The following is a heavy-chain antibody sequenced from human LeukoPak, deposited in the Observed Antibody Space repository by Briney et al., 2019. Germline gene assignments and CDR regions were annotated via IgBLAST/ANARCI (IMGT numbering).Heavy chain of an antibody. Sequence: GGSLRLSCAASGFTFSSYAMSWVRQAPGKGLEWVSGIRGNGGSTYYADSVKGRFTISRGNSRNTLYLQMNSLRAEDTAIYYCAKYAYSSSWEYYFDYWGQGTLVTVSS. CDR3: AKYAYSSSWEYYFDY. V-gene: IGHV3-23*01. D-gene: IGHD6-13*01. CDR1: GFTFSSYA. CDR2: IRGNGGST. J-gene: IGHJ4*02.